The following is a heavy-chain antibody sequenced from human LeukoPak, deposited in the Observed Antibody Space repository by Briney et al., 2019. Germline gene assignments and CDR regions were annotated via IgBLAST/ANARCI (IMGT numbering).Heavy chain of an antibody. CDR1: GFTFNSYW. J-gene: IGHJ3*02. V-gene: IGHV3-7*01. Sequence: GGSLRLSCAASGFTFNSYWMSWVRQAPGKGLEWVAHIKQDGGVTHYVDSLKGRFTISRDNAKNSIYLQMDSLGADDTAMYYCARWDAYCSGGSCYFGGFAFDIWGQGTMVTVSS. CDR2: IKQDGGVT. CDR3: ARWDAYCSGGSCYFGGFAFDI. D-gene: IGHD2-15*01.